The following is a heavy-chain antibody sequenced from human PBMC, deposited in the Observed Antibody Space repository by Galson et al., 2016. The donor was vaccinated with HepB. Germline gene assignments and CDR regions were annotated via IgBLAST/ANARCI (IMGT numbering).Heavy chain of an antibody. Sequence: SVKVSCKASGSTFTSYGISWVRQAPGQGLEWMGWISAYNGNTNYAQKLQGRVTITTDTSTSTAYMELRSLRSDDTAVYYCSRATGEWKPYFDYWGQGTLVTVSS. CDR2: ISAYNGNT. J-gene: IGHJ4*02. V-gene: IGHV1-18*01. CDR1: GSTFTSYG. D-gene: IGHD3-16*01. CDR3: SRATGEWKPYFDY.